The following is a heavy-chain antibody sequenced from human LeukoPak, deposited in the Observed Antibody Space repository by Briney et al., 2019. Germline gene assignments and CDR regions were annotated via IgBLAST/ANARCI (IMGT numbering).Heavy chain of an antibody. J-gene: IGHJ6*02. D-gene: IGHD1-26*01. V-gene: IGHV4-39*07. CDR1: GGSISSSSYY. CDR2: IYYSGST. CDR3: AREVGAIPPYYYGMDV. Sequence: SETLSLTCTASGGSISSSSYYWGWIRQPPGKGLEWIGSIYYSGSTYYNPSLKSRVTISVDTSKNQFSLKLSSVTAADTAVYYCAREVGAIPPYYYGMDVWGQGTTVTVSS.